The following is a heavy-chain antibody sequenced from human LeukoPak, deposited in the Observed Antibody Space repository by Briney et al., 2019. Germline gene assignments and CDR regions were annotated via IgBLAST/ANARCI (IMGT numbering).Heavy chain of an antibody. V-gene: IGHV1-46*01. J-gene: IGHJ3*02. CDR2: INPSGGST. CDR3: AANDFWSGPDDAFDI. D-gene: IGHD3-3*01. Sequence: ASVKVSCKASGYTFTSYYMHWVRQAPGQGLEWMGIINPSGGSTSYAQKFQGRVTMTRDTSISTAYMELSRLRSDDTAVYYCAANDFWSGPDDAFDIWGQGTMVTVPS. CDR1: GYTFTSYY.